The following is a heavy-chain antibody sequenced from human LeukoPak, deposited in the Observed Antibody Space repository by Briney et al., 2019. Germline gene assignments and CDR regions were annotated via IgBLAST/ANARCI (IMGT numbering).Heavy chain of an antibody. D-gene: IGHD1-26*01. V-gene: IGHV3-48*02. CDR3: ASSGSYRFDY. Sequence: SGGSLRLSCAASVFTFSSYSMNWVRQAPGKGLEWVSHITASGTAMFYADSVKGRFTISRDNAKNSLYLQMNSLRDEDTAVYYCASSGSYRFDYWGQGTLVTVSS. CDR1: VFTFSSYS. J-gene: IGHJ4*02. CDR2: ITASGTAM.